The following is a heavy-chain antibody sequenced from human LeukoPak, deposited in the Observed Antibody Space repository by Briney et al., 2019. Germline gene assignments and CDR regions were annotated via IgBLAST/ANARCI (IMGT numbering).Heavy chain of an antibody. CDR3: ARDGSGVSTQDEGYFQH. CDR2: INPNSGGT. D-gene: IGHD2-2*01. Sequence: ASVKVSCKASGYTFTGYYMHWVRQAPGQGLEWMGWINPNSGGTNYAQKFQGGVTMTRDTSISTAYMELSRLRSDDTAVYYCARDGSGVSTQDEGYFQHWGQGTLVTVSS. CDR1: GYTFTGYY. V-gene: IGHV1-2*02. J-gene: IGHJ1*01.